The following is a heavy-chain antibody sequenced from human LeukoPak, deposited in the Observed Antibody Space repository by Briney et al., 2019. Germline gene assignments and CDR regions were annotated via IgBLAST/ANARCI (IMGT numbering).Heavy chain of an antibody. Sequence: ASVKVSCKASGYTFTGYYMHWVRQAPGQGLEWMGWINPNSGGTNYAQKFQGRVTMTRDTSISTAYMELSRLRSDDTAVYYCARPLRADPLHAFDIWGQGTMVTVSS. V-gene: IGHV1-2*02. J-gene: IGHJ3*02. CDR3: ARPLRADPLHAFDI. CDR1: GYTFTGYY. CDR2: INPNSGGT.